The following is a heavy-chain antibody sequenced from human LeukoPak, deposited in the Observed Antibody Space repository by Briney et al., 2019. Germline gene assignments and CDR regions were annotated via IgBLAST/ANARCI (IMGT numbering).Heavy chain of an antibody. J-gene: IGHJ4*02. V-gene: IGHV3-30*02. Sequence: PGGSLRLSCAASGLTFSSYGMHWVRQAPGKGLEWVAFIRHVASYKYYADSVNGRFTISIDNSKNTMYRQMNSLRAEDTALYYCAKDYTGGSLDHWGQGTLVPVSS. CDR3: AKDYTGGSLDH. D-gene: IGHD2-15*01. CDR1: GLTFSSYG. CDR2: IRHVASYK.